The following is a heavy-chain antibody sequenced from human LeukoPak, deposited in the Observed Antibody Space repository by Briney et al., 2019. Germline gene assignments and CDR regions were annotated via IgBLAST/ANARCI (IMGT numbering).Heavy chain of an antibody. J-gene: IGHJ4*02. CDR1: GFTFSSYG. CDR3: AKAGDFWSGYFDY. D-gene: IGHD3-3*01. V-gene: IGHV3-30*02. Sequence: GGSLRLSCAASGFTFSSYGMHWVRQAPGKGLEWVAFIRYDGSNKYYADSVKGRFTISRDNSKNTLYLQMNSLRAEDTAVYYCAKAGDFWSGYFDYWGQGTPVTVSS. CDR2: IRYDGSNK.